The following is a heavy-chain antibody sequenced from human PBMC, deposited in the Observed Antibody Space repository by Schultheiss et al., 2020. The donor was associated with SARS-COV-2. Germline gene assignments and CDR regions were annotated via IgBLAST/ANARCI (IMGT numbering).Heavy chain of an antibody. J-gene: IGHJ3*02. CDR1: GGSISSYY. CDR3: AREDASSSHAFDI. D-gene: IGHD6-6*01. Sequence: GSLRLSCTVSGGSISSYYWSWIRQPAGKGLEWIGRIYTSGSTNYNPSLKSRVTISVDTSKNQFSLKLSSVTAADTAVYYCAREDASSSHAFDIWGQGTMVTVSS. CDR2: IYTSGST. V-gene: IGHV4-4*07.